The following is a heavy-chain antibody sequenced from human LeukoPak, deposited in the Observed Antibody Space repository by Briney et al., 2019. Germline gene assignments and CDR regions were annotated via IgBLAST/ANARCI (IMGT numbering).Heavy chain of an antibody. V-gene: IGHV1-69*04. CDR2: IIPILGIA. Sequence: ASVKVSCKASGGTFSSYAISWARQAPGQGLEWMGRIIPILGIANYAQKFQGRVTITADKSTSTAYMELSSLRSEDTAVYYCASVMGGSSWSPYYFDYWGQGTLVTVSS. CDR1: GGTFSSYA. CDR3: ASVMGGSSWSPYYFDY. D-gene: IGHD6-13*01. J-gene: IGHJ4*02.